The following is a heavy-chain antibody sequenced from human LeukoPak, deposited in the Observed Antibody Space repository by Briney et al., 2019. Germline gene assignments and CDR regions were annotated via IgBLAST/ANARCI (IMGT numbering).Heavy chain of an antibody. V-gene: IGHV4-34*01. D-gene: IGHD6-13*01. J-gene: IGHJ5*02. CDR2: INHSGST. CDR1: GGSFSGYY. CDR3: AGRSPAGWFDP. Sequence: SETLSLTCAVYGGSFSGYYWSWIRQPPGKGLEWIGEINHSGSTNYNPSLKSRVTISVDTSKNQFSLKLSSVTAADTAVYYCAGRSPAGWFDPWGQGTLVTVSS.